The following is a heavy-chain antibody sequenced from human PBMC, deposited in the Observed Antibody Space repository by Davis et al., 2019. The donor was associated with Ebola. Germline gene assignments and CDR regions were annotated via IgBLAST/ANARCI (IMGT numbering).Heavy chain of an antibody. D-gene: IGHD3-10*01. J-gene: IGHJ6*02. Sequence: PGGSLRLSCAASGFTFSSYSMNWVRQAPGKGLEWVSSISSSSSYIYYADSVKGRFTISRDNAKNSLYLQMNSLRAEDTAVYYCARRLGLVQGMRYYYGMDVWGQGTTVTVSS. CDR1: GFTFSSYS. V-gene: IGHV3-21*01. CDR2: ISSSSSYI. CDR3: ARRLGLVQGMRYYYGMDV.